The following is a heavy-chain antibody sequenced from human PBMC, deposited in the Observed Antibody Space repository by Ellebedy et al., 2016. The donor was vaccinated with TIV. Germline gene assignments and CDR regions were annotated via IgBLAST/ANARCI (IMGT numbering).Heavy chain of an antibody. CDR3: ARALGSGPCY. CDR1: GFTFSSYW. D-gene: IGHD6-19*01. J-gene: IGHJ4*02. V-gene: IGHV3-7*01. Sequence: GGSLRLXXAASGFTFSSYWMSWVRQAPGKGLEWVVNIKGDGSEKYYVDSVKGRFTISRDNAKNSVYLQMNNLRAEDTAVYYCARALGSGPCYWGQGTLVTVSS. CDR2: IKGDGSEK.